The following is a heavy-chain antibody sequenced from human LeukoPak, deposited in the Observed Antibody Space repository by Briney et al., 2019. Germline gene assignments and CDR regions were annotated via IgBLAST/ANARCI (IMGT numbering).Heavy chain of an antibody. V-gene: IGHV3-30*04. CDR1: GFTFSSYA. D-gene: IGHD3-10*01. CDR3: AKDYWMAMVRGVSHAFDI. J-gene: IGHJ3*02. Sequence: GGSLRLSCAASGFTFSSYAMHWVRQAPGKGLEWVAIISYDGSNKDYADSAKGRFTISRDNSKNTLYLQMNSLRAEDTAVYYCAKDYWMAMVRGVSHAFDIWGQGTMVTVSS. CDR2: ISYDGSNK.